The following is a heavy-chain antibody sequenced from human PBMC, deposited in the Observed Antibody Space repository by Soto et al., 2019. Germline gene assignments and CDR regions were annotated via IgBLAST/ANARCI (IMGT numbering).Heavy chain of an antibody. CDR1: GGTFSSYA. CDR3: ASFYMVVAATDIPGVGAFDI. J-gene: IGHJ3*02. CDR2: IIPIFGTA. V-gene: IGHV1-69*06. Sequence: QVQLVQSGAEVKKPGSSVKVSCKASGGTFSSYAISWVRQAPGQGLEWMGGIIPIFGTANYAQKFQGRVTITADKSAGTAYMELSSLRSEDTAVYYCASFYMVVAATDIPGVGAFDIWGQGTMVTVSS. D-gene: IGHD2-15*01.